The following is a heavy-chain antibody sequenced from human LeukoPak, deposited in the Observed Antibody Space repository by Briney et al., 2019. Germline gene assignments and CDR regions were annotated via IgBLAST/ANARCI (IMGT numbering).Heavy chain of an antibody. J-gene: IGHJ4*02. CDR1: GGSFSGYY. CDR2: INHSGST. D-gene: IGHD2-2*01. Sequence: SETLSLTCAVYGGSFSGYYWSWIRQPPGKGLEWIGEINHSGSTNYNPSPKSRVTISVDTSKSQLSLKLSSVTAADTAVYYCARGRGSTRPFDYWGQGTLVTVSS. CDR3: ARGRGSTRPFDY. V-gene: IGHV4-34*01.